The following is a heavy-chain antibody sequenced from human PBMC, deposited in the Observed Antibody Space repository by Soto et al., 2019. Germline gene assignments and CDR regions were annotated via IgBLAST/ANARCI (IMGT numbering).Heavy chain of an antibody. V-gene: IGHV1-69*06. CDR2: IIPIFGTA. D-gene: IGHD4-4*01. J-gene: IGHJ4*02. CDR3: ARALSNYVEFDY. Sequence: GASVKVSCKASGGTFSSYAISWVRQAPGQGLEWMGGIIPIFGTANYAQKFQGRVTITADKSTSTAYMELSSLRSEDTAVYYCARALSNYVEFDYWGQGTLVTVS. CDR1: GGTFSSYA.